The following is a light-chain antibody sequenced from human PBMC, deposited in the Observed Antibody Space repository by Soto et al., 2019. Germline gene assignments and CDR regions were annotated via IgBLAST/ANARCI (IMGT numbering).Light chain of an antibody. CDR2: GNT. V-gene: IGLV1-40*01. CDR1: SSNIGAGYD. J-gene: IGLJ2*01. Sequence: QPVLTQPPSVSGDPGQRVTISCTGSSSNIGAGYDVHWYQQLPGRAPKLLIYGNTNRPSGVPDRFSGSKSGTSASLAITGLQAEDEADYYCLSFDSSLSVVFGGGTKLTVL. CDR3: LSFDSSLSVV.